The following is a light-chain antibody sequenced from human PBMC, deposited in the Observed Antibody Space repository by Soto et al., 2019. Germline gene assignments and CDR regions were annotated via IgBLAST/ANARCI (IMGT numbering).Light chain of an antibody. V-gene: IGKV3-15*01. CDR3: QHYNNWHPWT. J-gene: IGKJ1*01. CDR1: QSVSSN. Sequence: EIVMTQSPATLSVSPGDRVTFSCRASQSVSSNLAWYQQKPGKAPKLLIYAASILHTGIPSRFSGSGSGTEFTLTIISLQSEDFAVSYCQHYNNWHPWTFGQGTKVDIK. CDR2: AAS.